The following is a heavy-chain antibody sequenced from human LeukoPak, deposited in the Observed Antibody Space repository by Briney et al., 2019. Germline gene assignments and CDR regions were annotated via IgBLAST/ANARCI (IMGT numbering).Heavy chain of an antibody. D-gene: IGHD1-26*01. CDR2: ISAYNGNT. J-gene: IGHJ5*02. CDR1: GYTFTSYG. Sequence: ASVKVSRKASGYTFTSYGISWVRQAPGQGLEWMGWISAYNGNTNYAQKLQGRVTMTTDTSTSTAYMELRSLRSDDTAVYYCARDRIWEGGDWFDPWGQGTLVTVSS. V-gene: IGHV1-18*01. CDR3: ARDRIWEGGDWFDP.